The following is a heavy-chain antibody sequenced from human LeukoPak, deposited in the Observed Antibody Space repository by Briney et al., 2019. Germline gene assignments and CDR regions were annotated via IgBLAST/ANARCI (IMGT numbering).Heavy chain of an antibody. Sequence: GGSLRLSCAASGFAFSTYCMNRIRQAPGEGLEWVANINEDGSEKSYVDSVVGRFTISRDNAKNSLSLQMNSLRAEDTAVYFCVREYFYNSSGYRALRYWGQGTLVTVSS. V-gene: IGHV3-7*01. D-gene: IGHD3-22*01. CDR2: INEDGSEK. CDR3: VREYFYNSSGYRALRY. CDR1: GFAFSTYC. J-gene: IGHJ4*02.